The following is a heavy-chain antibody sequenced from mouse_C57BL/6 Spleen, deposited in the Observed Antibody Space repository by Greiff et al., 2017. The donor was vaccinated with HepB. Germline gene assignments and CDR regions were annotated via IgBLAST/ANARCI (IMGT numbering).Heavy chain of an antibody. Sequence: ESGPGLVKPSQSLSLTCSVTGYSITSGYYWNWIRQFPGNKLEWMGYISYDGSNNYNPSLKNRISITRDTSKNQFFLKLSSVTTEDTATYYCARGDGSYFDYWGQGTTLTVSS. V-gene: IGHV3-6*01. CDR3: ARGDGSYFDY. CDR1: GYSITSGYY. CDR2: ISYDGSN. D-gene: IGHD1-1*01. J-gene: IGHJ2*01.